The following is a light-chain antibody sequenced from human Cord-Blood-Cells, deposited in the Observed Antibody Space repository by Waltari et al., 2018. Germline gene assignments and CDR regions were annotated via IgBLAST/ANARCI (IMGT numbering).Light chain of an antibody. CDR2: GAS. Sequence: ELVLTQSPGTLSLSPGERATLSCRASQSVSSSYLAWYQQKPGQAPRLLIYGASSRATGNPDRFSGSGSGTDFTLTISRLEPEDFAVYYCQQYGSSPATFGQGTKVEIK. J-gene: IGKJ1*01. CDR1: QSVSSSY. CDR3: QQYGSSPAT. V-gene: IGKV3-20*01.